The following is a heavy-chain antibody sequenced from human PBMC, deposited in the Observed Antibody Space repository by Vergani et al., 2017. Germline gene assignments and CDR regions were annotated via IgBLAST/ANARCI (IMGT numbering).Heavy chain of an antibody. Sequence: QVQLVQSGAAVKKPGASAQVSCTASGYIFKNYYLHWLRLAPGQGFQWMGVVNFVTGAATTPQKFEGRITMTRDTSTATFYMDLSSLKYEDTAIYYCDRSIGYCTSGSCRPYYFDLWGQGTLVTVSS. CDR2: VNFVTGAA. J-gene: IGHJ4*02. CDR3: DRSIGYCTSGSCRPYYFDL. D-gene: IGHD2-15*01. CDR1: GYIFKNYY. V-gene: IGHV1-46*02.